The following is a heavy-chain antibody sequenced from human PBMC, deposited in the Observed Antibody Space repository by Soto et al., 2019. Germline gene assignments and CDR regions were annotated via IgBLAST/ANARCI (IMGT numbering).Heavy chain of an antibody. CDR2: ISGNGGSS. J-gene: IGHJ3*02. Sequence: PGGSLRLSCVASGIASSSYAMGWVRQAPGRGLEWVAGISGNGGSSYYAGAVKGRFTISRDNSKNTLYLQMNSLTVEDTAVYYCAKRLFAVVVVGGYDIWGQGTMVTVSS. CDR1: GIASSSYA. D-gene: IGHD3-3*01. CDR3: AKRLFAVVVVGGYDI. V-gene: IGHV3-23*01.